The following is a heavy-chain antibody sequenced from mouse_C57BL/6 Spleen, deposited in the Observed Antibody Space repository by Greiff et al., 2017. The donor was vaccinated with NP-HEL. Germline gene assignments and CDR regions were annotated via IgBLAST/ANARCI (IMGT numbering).Heavy chain of an antibody. J-gene: IGHJ4*01. D-gene: IGHD2-3*01. V-gene: IGHV1-80*01. CDR3: AREVTSYYYAMDY. Sequence: VQGVESGAELVKPGASVKISCKASGYAFSSYWMNWVKQRPGKGLEWIGQIYPGDGDTNYNGKFKGKATLTADKSSSTAYMQLSSLTSEDSAVYFCAREVTSYYYAMDYWGQGTSVTVSS. CDR1: GYAFSSYW. CDR2: IYPGDGDT.